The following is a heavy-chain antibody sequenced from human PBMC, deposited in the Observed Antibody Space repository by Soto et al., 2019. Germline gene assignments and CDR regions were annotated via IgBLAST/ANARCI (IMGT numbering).Heavy chain of an antibody. V-gene: IGHV4-31*03. CDR3: AREYYIGYYYMDV. CDR2: IYYSGST. CDR1: GGSISSGGYY. J-gene: IGHJ6*03. D-gene: IGHD1-26*01. Sequence: SETLSLTCTVSGGSISSGGYYWSWIRQHPGKGLEWIGYIYYSGSTYYNPSLKSRVTISVDTSKNQFSLKLSSVTAADTAVYYCAREYYIGYYYMDVWGKGTTVTVSS.